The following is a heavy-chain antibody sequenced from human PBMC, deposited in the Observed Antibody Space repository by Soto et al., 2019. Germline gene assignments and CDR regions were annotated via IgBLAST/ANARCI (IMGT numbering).Heavy chain of an antibody. Sequence: GASVKVSCKASGYTFTSYAMHWVRQAPGQRLEWMGWINAGNGNTKYSQKFQGRVIITRDTSASTAYMELSSLRSEDTAVYYCARSYVDTAMVTDYYYYGMDVWGQGTTVTVSS. D-gene: IGHD5-18*01. CDR1: GYTFTSYA. CDR3: ARSYVDTAMVTDYYYYGMDV. J-gene: IGHJ6*02. CDR2: INAGNGNT. V-gene: IGHV1-3*01.